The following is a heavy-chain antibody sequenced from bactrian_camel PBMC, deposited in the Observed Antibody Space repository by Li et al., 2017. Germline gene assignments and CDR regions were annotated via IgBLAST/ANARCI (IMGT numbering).Heavy chain of an antibody. J-gene: IGHJ4*01. D-gene: IGHD1*01. CDR2: MDSAVGT. CDR1: GYNYRDHC. V-gene: IGHV3S53*01. Sequence: HVQLVESGGGSVQSGGSLRLSCVASGYNYRDHCMGWFRQVLGKEREGVAQMDSAVGTTYAQFVKGRFTISRDMSKNTIDLQMSSLKPEDTAMYYCAADRIGSYCAMSASGYNDWGQGTQVTVS. CDR3: AADRIGSYCAMSASGYND.